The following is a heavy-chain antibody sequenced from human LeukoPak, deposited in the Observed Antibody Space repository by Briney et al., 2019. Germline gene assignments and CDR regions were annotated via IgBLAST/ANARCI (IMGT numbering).Heavy chain of an antibody. V-gene: IGHV3-23*01. CDR3: ANSDLRSPDY. J-gene: IGHJ4*02. D-gene: IGHD5-12*01. Sequence: GGSLRLSCAASGFTFSSYWMTWVRQAPGKGLEWVSAISGSGSSTYYADSVKGRFTISRDNSKNTLYLQVNSLRAEDTAVYYCANSDLRSPDYWGQGTLVTVSS. CDR2: ISGSGSST. CDR1: GFTFSSYW.